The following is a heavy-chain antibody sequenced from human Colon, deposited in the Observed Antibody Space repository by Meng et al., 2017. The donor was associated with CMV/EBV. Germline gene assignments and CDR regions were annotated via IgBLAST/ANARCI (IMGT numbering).Heavy chain of an antibody. CDR1: GFTFSNAW. D-gene: IGHD3-22*01. V-gene: IGHV3-15*01. CDR2: VHSKSAGGAT. Sequence: EVQLVESGGGLVKPGGSLRLSCAASGFTFSNAWMNWVRQAPGRGLEWVGRVHSKSAGGATEYAAPVKGRFTISRDDSKNTLYLQMNSLKSEDTAVFYCARGSNSYDSSDFDHWGQGTLVTVSS. CDR3: ARGSNSYDSSDFDH. J-gene: IGHJ4*02.